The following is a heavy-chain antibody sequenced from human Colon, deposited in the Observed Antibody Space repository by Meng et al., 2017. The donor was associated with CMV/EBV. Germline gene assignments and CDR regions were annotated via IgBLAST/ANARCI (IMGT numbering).Heavy chain of an antibody. CDR1: GFTFSSYW. J-gene: IGHJ4*02. Sequence: GGSLRLSCAASGFTFSSYWMSWVRQAPGKGLEWVANIKQEGSEKYYVDSVKGRFTASRDNARNSLYLQMNSLRAEDTAIYYCARDGVVVLGATRDWGQGTLVTV. D-gene: IGHD2-15*01. CDR3: ARDGVVVLGATRD. CDR2: IKQEGSEK. V-gene: IGHV3-7*03.